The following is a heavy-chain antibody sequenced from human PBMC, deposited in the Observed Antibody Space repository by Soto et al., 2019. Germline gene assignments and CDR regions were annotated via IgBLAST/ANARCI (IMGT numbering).Heavy chain of an antibody. Sequence: GESLKISCKGSGYIFSNYWIAWVRQMPGKGLESMGIIFAGDSDVRYSPSFQGQVTISVDKSISTAYLQWSSLKASDTAMYYCSRRASYGPSHYWGQGTQVNVSS. CDR3: SRRASYGPSHY. CDR1: GYIFSNYW. J-gene: IGHJ4*02. D-gene: IGHD5-18*01. CDR2: IFAGDSDV. V-gene: IGHV5-51*01.